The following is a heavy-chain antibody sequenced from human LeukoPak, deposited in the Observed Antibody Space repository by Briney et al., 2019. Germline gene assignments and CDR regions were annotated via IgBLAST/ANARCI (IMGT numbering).Heavy chain of an antibody. Sequence: SETLSLTCTVCGGFISSNYWSWLRQPAGKGVEWIGRIYTSGNTNYNPSSKSRVTMSVDTSNNQFSLKLSSVTAADTAVYYCARCHTDFWSGYRDYYYYYMDVWGKGTTVTVSS. D-gene: IGHD3-3*01. CDR3: ARCHTDFWSGYRDYYYYYMDV. CDR2: IYTSGNT. J-gene: IGHJ6*03. CDR1: GGFISSNY. V-gene: IGHV4-59*10.